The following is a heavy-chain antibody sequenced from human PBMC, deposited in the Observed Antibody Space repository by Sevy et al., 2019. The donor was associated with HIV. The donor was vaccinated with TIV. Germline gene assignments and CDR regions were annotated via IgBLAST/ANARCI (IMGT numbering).Heavy chain of an antibody. Sequence: GGSLRLSCAASGFTFSRNAMSWVRQAPGKGLEWASGITGSGGSTYYANSVKGRFTISKDNSKNTQYLQMNSLRVEDTAVYYCAKVGYCSGTSCYSIYYGMDVWGQGTTVTVSS. V-gene: IGHV3-23*01. CDR2: ITGSGGST. CDR1: GFTFSRNA. J-gene: IGHJ6*02. CDR3: AKVGYCSGTSCYSIYYGMDV. D-gene: IGHD2-2*02.